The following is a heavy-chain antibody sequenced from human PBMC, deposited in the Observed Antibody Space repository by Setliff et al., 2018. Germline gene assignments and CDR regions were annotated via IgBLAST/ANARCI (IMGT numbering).Heavy chain of an antibody. J-gene: IGHJ3*02. CDR3: TRRPRGRAAFDI. Sequence: SETLSLTCTVSGGSISTSSHHWVWIRQSPGKGLEWIGTIYSSGTTYYNLYLKSRVTISLDTYKSQFSLNLGSVTAADTAVYYCTRRPRGRAAFDIWGQGTMVTVSS. CDR2: IYSSGTT. V-gene: IGHV4-39*01. CDR1: GGSISTSSHH. D-gene: IGHD3-10*01.